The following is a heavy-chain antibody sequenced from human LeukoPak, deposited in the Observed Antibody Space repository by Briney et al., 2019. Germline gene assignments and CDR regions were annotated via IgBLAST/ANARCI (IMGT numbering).Heavy chain of an antibody. V-gene: IGHV3-30*03. Sequence: PGGSLRLSCAASGFIFHNFCMNWVRQAPGKGLEWVAVISHDGSNRYYGDSVKGRFTISRDNSKNTLFLQMDSLRAEDTAVYYCASGYTYYYGSGSYHWGQGTLVTVSS. D-gene: IGHD3-10*01. CDR3: ASGYTYYYGSGSYH. J-gene: IGHJ4*02. CDR2: ISHDGSNR. CDR1: GFIFHNFC.